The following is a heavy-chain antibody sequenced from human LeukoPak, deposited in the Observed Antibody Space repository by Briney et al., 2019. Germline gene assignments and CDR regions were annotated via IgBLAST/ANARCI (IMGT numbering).Heavy chain of an antibody. CDR1: GYTFTGYH. D-gene: IGHD6-13*01. CDR3: ARDQGSLTRSWYTGY. V-gene: IGHV1-2*06. J-gene: IGHJ4*02. CDR2: INPYSGDT. Sequence: ASVKVSCKASGYTFTGYHIHWVRQAPGQGLEWMGRINPYSGDTNFARKFQGRVTMTRDTSITTAYMDLSSLTPDDTAVYFCARDQGSLTRSWYTGYWGQGTQVTVSS.